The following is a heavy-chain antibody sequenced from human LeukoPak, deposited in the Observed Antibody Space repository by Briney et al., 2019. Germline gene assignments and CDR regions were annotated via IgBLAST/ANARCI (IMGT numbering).Heavy chain of an antibody. V-gene: IGHV3-7*01. Sequence: GGSLRLSCAASGFTFDDYGMSWVRQAPGKGLEWVANIKQDGSEKYYVDSVKGRFTISRDNAKNSLYLQMNSLRAEDTAVYYCARDIDRNWFDPWGQGTLVTVSS. D-gene: IGHD1-26*01. J-gene: IGHJ5*02. CDR2: IKQDGSEK. CDR3: ARDIDRNWFDP. CDR1: GFTFDDYG.